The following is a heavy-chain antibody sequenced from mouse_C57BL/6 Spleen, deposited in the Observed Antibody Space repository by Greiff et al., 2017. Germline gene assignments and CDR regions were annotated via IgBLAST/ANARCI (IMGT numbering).Heavy chain of an antibody. CDR2: IYPGGGYT. J-gene: IGHJ2*01. CDR3: ARSLYYFDY. Sequence: VKVVESGAELVRPGTSVKMSCKASGYTFTNYWIGWAKQRPGHGLAWIGDIYPGGGYTNYNEKFKGKATLTADKSSSTAYMQFSSLTSEDSAIYYCARSLYYFDYWGQGTTLTVSS. CDR1: GYTFTNYW. V-gene: IGHV1-63*01.